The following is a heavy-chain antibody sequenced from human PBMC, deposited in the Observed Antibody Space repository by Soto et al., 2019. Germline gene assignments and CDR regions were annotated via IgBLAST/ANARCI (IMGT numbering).Heavy chain of an antibody. CDR2: IYSGST. D-gene: IGHD4-17*01. Sequence: SETLSLTCTVSGGSISSSSYYWGWIRQPPGKGLEWIGSIYSGSTYYNPSLKSRVTISVDTSKNQFSLKLSSVTAADTAVYYCARDRGYGDFKRFWIDPWGQGTLVTVSS. CDR1: GGSISSSSYY. J-gene: IGHJ5*02. V-gene: IGHV4-39*07. CDR3: ARDRGYGDFKRFWIDP.